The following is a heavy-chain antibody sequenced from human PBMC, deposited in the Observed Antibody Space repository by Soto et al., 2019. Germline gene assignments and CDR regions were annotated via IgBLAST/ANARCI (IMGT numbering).Heavy chain of an antibody. CDR3: XXXXRDSSGGHYYYYGMDV. D-gene: IGHD6-19*01. J-gene: IGHJ6*02. CDR2: IYTSGST. Sequence: QVQLQESGPGLVKPSETLSLTCTVSGGSISSYYWSWIRQPAGKGLEWIGRIYTSGSTNYNPSLKSRVTMSVDTSKNQFSLKLSSVTAADTAVYYCXXXXRDSSGGHYYYYGMDVWGQGTTVTVXS. CDR1: GGSISSYY. V-gene: IGHV4-4*07.